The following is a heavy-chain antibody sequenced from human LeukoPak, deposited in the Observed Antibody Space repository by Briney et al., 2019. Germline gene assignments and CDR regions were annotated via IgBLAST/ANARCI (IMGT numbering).Heavy chain of an antibody. CDR3: AKAGVFGYCGGDCYFDY. V-gene: IGHV3-23*01. CDR1: GFTFSSYA. J-gene: IGHJ4*02. Sequence: GGSLRLSCAASGFTFSSYAMHWVRQAPGKGLEWVSVISVSGGSTYYADSVKGRFTISRDNSKNTLNLQMNSLGAGDTAVYHCAKAGVFGYCGGDCYFDYWGQGTQVTVSS. CDR2: ISVSGGST. D-gene: IGHD2-21*02.